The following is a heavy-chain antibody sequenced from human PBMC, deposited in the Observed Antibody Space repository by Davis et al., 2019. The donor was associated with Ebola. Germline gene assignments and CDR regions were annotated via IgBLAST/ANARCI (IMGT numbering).Heavy chain of an antibody. CDR3: ARAQFPTTSDH. J-gene: IGHJ4*02. D-gene: IGHD1-1*01. Sequence: AASVTVSCKASGYIFTNYGITWVRQAPGQGLEWMGWINPHNGNTNYAQNVQGRVTMTTDTSTSTAYMEVGSLRYDDTAVYYCARAQFPTTSDHWGQGTLVTVSS. CDR2: INPHNGNT. V-gene: IGHV1-18*04. CDR1: GYIFTNYG.